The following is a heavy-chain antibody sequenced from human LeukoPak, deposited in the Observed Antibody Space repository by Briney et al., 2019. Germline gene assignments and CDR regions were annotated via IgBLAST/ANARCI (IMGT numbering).Heavy chain of an antibody. CDR3: ATDNDSSGWYFPAN. CDR1: GYTLTELS. CDR2: FDPEDGET. Sequence: ASVKVSGKVSGYTLTELSMHWVRQAPGKGLEWMGGFDPEDGETIYAQKFQGRVTMTEDTSTDTAYMELSSLRSEDTAVYYCATDNDSSGWYFPANWGQGTLVTVSS. V-gene: IGHV1-24*01. J-gene: IGHJ4*02. D-gene: IGHD6-19*01.